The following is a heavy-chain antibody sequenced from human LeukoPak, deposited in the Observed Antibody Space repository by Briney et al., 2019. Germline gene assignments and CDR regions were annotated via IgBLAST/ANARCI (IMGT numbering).Heavy chain of an antibody. Sequence: PSETLSLTCTVSGGSISIGTYYWNWIRQPAGKGLEWIGRIYTTGSTNYNPSLTSRVTISVDTSKNQFSLKLYSVTAADTAIYYCARYQTGTMFAVWGQGTLVTISS. CDR2: IYTTGST. J-gene: IGHJ4*02. CDR3: ARYQTGTMFAV. D-gene: IGHD1/OR15-1a*01. CDR1: GGSISIGTYY. V-gene: IGHV4-61*02.